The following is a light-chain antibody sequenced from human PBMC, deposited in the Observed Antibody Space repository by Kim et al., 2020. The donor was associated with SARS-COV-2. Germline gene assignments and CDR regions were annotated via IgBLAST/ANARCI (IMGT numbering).Light chain of an antibody. J-gene: IGLJ3*02. CDR1: ALPKKY. V-gene: IGLV3-25*03. CDR3: QSADSTDTLWV. Sequence: SYELTQPPSVSVSPGQTARITCSGDALPKKYAYWFQQKPCQAPVVVIYEDTERPSGIPERFSGSTSGTTVTLTISGVQAEDEADYYCQSADSTDTLWVFGGGTQLTVL. CDR2: EDT.